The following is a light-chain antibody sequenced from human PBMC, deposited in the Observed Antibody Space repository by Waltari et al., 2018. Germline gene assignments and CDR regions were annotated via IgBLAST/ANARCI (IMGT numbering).Light chain of an antibody. CDR1: SSDVGAYTY. Sequence: QSALTQPASVSGSPGQSLTLSCTGTSSDVGAYTYVSWYQQYPGTAPKVMIFHVSNRPSGVSDRFSGSKSANTASLTISGLQAEDEADYYCSSYTSSHTYVFGTGTKVTVL. CDR3: SSYTSSHTYV. J-gene: IGLJ1*01. CDR2: HVS. V-gene: IGLV2-14*03.